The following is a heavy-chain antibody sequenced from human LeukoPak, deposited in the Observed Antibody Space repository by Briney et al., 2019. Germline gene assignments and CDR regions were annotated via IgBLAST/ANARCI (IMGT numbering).Heavy chain of an antibody. CDR1: GFTFSSYG. J-gene: IGHJ4*02. Sequence: GGSLRLSRAASGFTFSSYGMHWVRQAPGKGLEWVAFIRYDGSNKYYADSVKGRFTISRDNSKNTLYLQMNSLRAEDTAVYYCAKEISGYSYGYLFDYWGQGTLVTVSS. D-gene: IGHD5-18*01. CDR3: AKEISGYSYGYLFDY. V-gene: IGHV3-30*02. CDR2: IRYDGSNK.